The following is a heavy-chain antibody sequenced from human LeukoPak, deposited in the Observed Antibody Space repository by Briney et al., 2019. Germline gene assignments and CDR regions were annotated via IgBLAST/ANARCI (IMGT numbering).Heavy chain of an antibody. J-gene: IGHJ4*02. CDR2: INHSGST. V-gene: IGHV4-34*01. CDR1: GGSFSGYY. CDR3: ARARLREYDSSGYYYNWFDY. D-gene: IGHD3-22*01. Sequence: SETLSLTCAVYGGSFSGYYWSWIRQPPGKGLEWIGEINHSGSTNYNPSLKSRVTISVDTSKNQFSLKLSSVTAADTAVYYCARARLREYDSSGYYYNWFDYWGQGTLVTVSS.